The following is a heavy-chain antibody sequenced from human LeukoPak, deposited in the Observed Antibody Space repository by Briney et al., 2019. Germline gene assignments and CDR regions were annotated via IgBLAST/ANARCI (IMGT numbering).Heavy chain of an antibody. CDR3: ARDSFVVVTAKNDY. J-gene: IGHJ4*02. Sequence: GGSLRPSCAASGFTFSSYSMNWVRQAPGKGLEWVSSISSSSSYIYYADSVKGRFTISRDNAKNSLYLQMNSLRAEDTAVYYCARDSFVVVTAKNDYWGQGTLVTVSS. D-gene: IGHD2-21*02. V-gene: IGHV3-21*01. CDR2: ISSSSSYI. CDR1: GFTFSSYS.